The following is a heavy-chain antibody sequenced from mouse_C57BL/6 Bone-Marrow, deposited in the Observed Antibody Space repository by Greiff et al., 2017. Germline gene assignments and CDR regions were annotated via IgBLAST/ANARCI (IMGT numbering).Heavy chain of an antibody. CDR1: GFSLTSYA. CDR2: IWTGGGT. J-gene: IGHJ4*01. V-gene: IGHV2-9-1*01. Sequence: VQGVESGPGLVAPSQSLSITCTVSGFSLTSYAISWVRQPQGKGLEWLGVIWTGGGTNYNSALKSRLSISKEYSKSQVFLKMNSLQTDDTARYCCTRDLLWWYYAMDYWGQGTSVTVSS. D-gene: IGHD2-13*01. CDR3: TRDLLWWYYAMDY.